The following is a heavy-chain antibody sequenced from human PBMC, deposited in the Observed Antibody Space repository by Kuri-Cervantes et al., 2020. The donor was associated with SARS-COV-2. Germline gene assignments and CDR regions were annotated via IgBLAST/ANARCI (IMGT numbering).Heavy chain of an antibody. CDR2: ITYDGSNK. Sequence: GESLKISCAVSGITFSNSVMHWVRQAPGKGLEWVALITYDGSNKFYADSVKGRFTISRDNAKNSLYMRMNSLRAEDTAVYYCARWFGTTVIDYWGQGILVTVSS. CDR3: ARWFGTTVIDY. D-gene: IGHD4-17*01. V-gene: IGHV3-30*03. J-gene: IGHJ4*02. CDR1: GITFSNSV.